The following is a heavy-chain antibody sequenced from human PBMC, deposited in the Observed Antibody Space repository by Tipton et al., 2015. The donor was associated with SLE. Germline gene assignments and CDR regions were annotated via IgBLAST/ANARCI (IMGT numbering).Heavy chain of an antibody. J-gene: IGHJ6*03. CDR1: GGSISSYY. CDR2: ISYSGSP. D-gene: IGHD2-2*01. Sequence: TLSLTCTVSGGSISSYYWSWIRQPPGRGLEWIGYISYSGSPNYNPSLKSRVTISVDTSKNQFSLKLSSVTAADTAVYYCARDGIVVVPATYMDVWGKGTTVTVSS. CDR3: ARDGIVVVPATYMDV. V-gene: IGHV4-59*12.